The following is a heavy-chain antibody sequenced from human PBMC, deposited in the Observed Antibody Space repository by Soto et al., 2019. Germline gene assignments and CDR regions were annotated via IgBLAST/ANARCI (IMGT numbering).Heavy chain of an antibody. CDR3: SRRAPEGFDP. CDR2: VYYSGSS. Sequence: SATLSRTCTVSGDSIIGGASFWSWIRQPPGKGLEWIANVYYSGSSYYNPSLKSRLTISVDTTKNQFSLQLKSMTASDTAFYYCSRRAPEGFDPWGQGTQVTVSS. CDR1: GDSIIGGASF. V-gene: IGHV4-30-4*01. J-gene: IGHJ5*02.